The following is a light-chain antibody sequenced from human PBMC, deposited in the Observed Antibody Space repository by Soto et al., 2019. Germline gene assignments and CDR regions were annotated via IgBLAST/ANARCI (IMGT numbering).Light chain of an antibody. Sequence: EIVLTQSPATLSLSPGERATISCRASQSVSSYLAWYQQKPGQAPRLLIYDASNRATGIPARFSGSGSGTDFTLTISSLEPEDFAVYYCQQRSNWLITFGQGTRRRL. J-gene: IGKJ5*01. CDR2: DAS. V-gene: IGKV3-11*01. CDR3: QQRSNWLIT. CDR1: QSVSSY.